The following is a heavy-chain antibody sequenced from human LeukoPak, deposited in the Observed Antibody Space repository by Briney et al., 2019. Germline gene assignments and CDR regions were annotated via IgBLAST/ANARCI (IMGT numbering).Heavy chain of an antibody. CDR1: GGTFSSYA. CDR2: IIPIFGTA. CDR3: ARSRYFDWLRDFDI. D-gene: IGHD3-9*01. J-gene: IGHJ3*02. V-gene: IGHV1-69*13. Sequence: SVKVSCKASGGTFSSYAISWVRQAPGQGLEWMGGIIPIFGTANYAQKFQGRVTITADESTSAAYMELSSLRSEDTAVYYCARSRYFDWLRDFDIWGQGTMITVSS.